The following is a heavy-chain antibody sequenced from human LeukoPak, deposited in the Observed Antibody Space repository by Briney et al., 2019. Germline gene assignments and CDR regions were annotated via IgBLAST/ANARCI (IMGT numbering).Heavy chain of an antibody. CDR1: GFTFRTSG. CDR2: IQYHGRDK. CDR3: AREGGRTVAGTFDN. D-gene: IGHD6-19*01. Sequence: PGGSLRLSCAASGFTFRTSGMHWVRRAPGKGLEWVAFIQYHGRDKYYADSVKGRFTISRDNSKNTLYMEVNSLRAEDTAVYYCAREGGRTVAGTFDNWGQGTLVTVSS. V-gene: IGHV3-30*02. J-gene: IGHJ4*02.